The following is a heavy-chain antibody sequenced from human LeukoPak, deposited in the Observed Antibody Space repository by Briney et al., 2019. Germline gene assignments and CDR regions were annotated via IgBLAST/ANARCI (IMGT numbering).Heavy chain of an antibody. CDR1: GYSISSGYY. D-gene: IGHD5-18*01. V-gene: IGHV4-38-2*02. CDR3: AARPLGVYSYVY. CDR2: IYHSGST. Sequence: SETLSLTCTVSGYSISSGYYWGWIRQSPETGLEWIGEIYHSGSTNYNPSLKSRVTISVDKSKNQFSLKLSSVTAADTAVYYCAARPLGVYSYVYWGQGTLVTVSS. J-gene: IGHJ4*02.